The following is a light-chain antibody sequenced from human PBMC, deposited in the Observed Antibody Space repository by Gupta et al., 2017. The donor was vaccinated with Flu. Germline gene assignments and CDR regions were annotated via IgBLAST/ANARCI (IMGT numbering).Light chain of an antibody. CDR1: SGSIANNY. CDR2: EDD. Sequence: VTLPCTRSSGSIANNYVQWYQQRPGSSPTTVIFEDDQRPSGVPARFSGSIDSSSNSAALTISGLKTEDEAYYYCQSYNSNNQGVFGGGTNLTVL. V-gene: IGLV6-57*01. J-gene: IGLJ3*02. CDR3: QSYNSNNQGV.